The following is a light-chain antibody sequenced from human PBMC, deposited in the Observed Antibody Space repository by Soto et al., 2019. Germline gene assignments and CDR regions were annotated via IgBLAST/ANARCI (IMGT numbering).Light chain of an antibody. V-gene: IGKV2-28*01. Sequence: DIVMTQSPLSLPVTPGEPASISCRSSQSLLHSNGYNYLDWYLQKPGQSPQLLIYLGSNQASGVPDRFSGRGSCTDFTLKISRVEAEDVGVYYCMQALQTPTFGGGTKVEIK. CDR2: LGS. J-gene: IGKJ4*01. CDR1: QSLLHSNGYNY. CDR3: MQALQTPT.